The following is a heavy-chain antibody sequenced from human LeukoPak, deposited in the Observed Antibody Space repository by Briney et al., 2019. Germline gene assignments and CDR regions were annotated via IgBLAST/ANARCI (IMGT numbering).Heavy chain of an antibody. J-gene: IGHJ5*02. V-gene: IGHV4-31*03. Sequence: SETLSLTCTVSGGSISSGGYYWSWIRQHPGKGLEWLGYIYYSGSTYYNPSLKSRVTISVDTSKNQFSLKLSSVTAADTAVYYCARGLVPAAGYWFDPWGQGTLVTVSS. D-gene: IGHD2-2*01. CDR2: IYYSGST. CDR1: GGSISSGGYY. CDR3: ARGLVPAAGYWFDP.